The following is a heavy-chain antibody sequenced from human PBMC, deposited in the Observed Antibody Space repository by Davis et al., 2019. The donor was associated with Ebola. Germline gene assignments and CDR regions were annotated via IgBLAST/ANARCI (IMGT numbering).Heavy chain of an antibody. Sequence: GGSLRLSCAASGFTFSSYGMHWVRQAPGKGLEWVAVISYDGSNKYYADSVKGRFTISRDNSKNTLYLQLNSLRPEDTAVFYCARDLSYSDDSLYYRYYFESWGQGTLVTVSS. V-gene: IGHV3-30*03. D-gene: IGHD3-22*01. CDR2: ISYDGSNK. CDR3: ARDLSYSDDSLYYRYYFES. J-gene: IGHJ4*02. CDR1: GFTFSSYG.